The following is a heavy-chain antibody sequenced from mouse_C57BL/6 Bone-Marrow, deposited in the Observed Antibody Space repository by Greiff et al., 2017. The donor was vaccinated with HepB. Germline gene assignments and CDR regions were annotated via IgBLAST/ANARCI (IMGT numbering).Heavy chain of an antibody. J-gene: IGHJ3*01. CDR3: TPNYYGSSYGFAY. V-gene: IGHV1-15*01. Sequence: VKLVESGAELVRPGASVTLSCKASGYTFTDYEMHWVKQTPVHGLEWIGAIDPETGGTAYNQKFKGKAILTADKSSSTAYMELRSLTSEDSAVYYCTPNYYGSSYGFAYWGQGTLVTVSA. D-gene: IGHD1-1*01. CDR2: IDPETGGT. CDR1: GYTFTDYE.